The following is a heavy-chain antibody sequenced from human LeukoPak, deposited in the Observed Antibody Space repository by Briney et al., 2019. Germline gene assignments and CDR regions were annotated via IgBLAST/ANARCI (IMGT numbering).Heavy chain of an antibody. D-gene: IGHD3-22*01. CDR2: ISNDRSDK. V-gene: IGHV3-30*18. Sequence: PGRSLRLSCAASGFTFSSYGIHWVRQAPGKGLEWVAVISNDRSDKSYADSVKGRFTISRDNSKNTLYLQMNSLRAEDTAVYFCAKGTVIVGYYFDSWGQGTLVTVSS. CDR1: GFTFSSYG. J-gene: IGHJ4*02. CDR3: AKGTVIVGYYFDS.